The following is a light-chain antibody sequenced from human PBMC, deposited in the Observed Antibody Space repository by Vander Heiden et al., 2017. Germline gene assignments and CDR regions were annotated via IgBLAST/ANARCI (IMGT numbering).Light chain of an antibody. V-gene: IGKV3-11*01. CDR3: QQRSNWPPLT. J-gene: IGKJ4*01. Sequence: EIVLTQSPATLSLSPGERANLSCRASQSVSSYLAWYQQKAGQAPRLLIYDASNRATGIPARFSGSGSGTDFTLTISSLEPEDFAVYYCQQRSNWPPLTFGGGTKVEI. CDR1: QSVSSY. CDR2: DAS.